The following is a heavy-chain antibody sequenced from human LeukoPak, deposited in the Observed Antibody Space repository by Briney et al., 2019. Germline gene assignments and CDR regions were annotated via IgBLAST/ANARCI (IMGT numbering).Heavy chain of an antibody. CDR1: GFTFSSHA. CDR2: ISASGGGT. CDR3: AKAYSGYDRFDY. V-gene: IGHV3-23*01. D-gene: IGHD5-12*01. J-gene: IGHJ4*02. Sequence: QSGGSLRLSCAATGFTFSSHAMSWVRQAPGKGLEWVSAISASGGGTYYADSVKGRFSISRDNSKNTLYLQMNSLRDEDTAVYYCAKAYSGYDRFDYWGQGTLVTVSS.